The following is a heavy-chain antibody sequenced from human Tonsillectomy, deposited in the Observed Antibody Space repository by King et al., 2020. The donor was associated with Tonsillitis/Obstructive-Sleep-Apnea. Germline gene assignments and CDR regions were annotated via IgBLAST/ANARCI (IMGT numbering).Heavy chain of an antibody. D-gene: IGHD1-14*01. CDR3: AKAPSEPSMADYSYYMAV. CDR1: GFTFSSYA. V-gene: IGHV3-23*04. Sequence: VQLVESGGGLVQPGGSLRLSCAASGFTFSSYAMSWVREAPGKGLEWVSAISGSGGSTYYADSVKGRFTISRDNSKNTLYLQMSSLRAEDTAVYYCAKAPSEPSMADYSYYMAVWAKGPRSPSP. J-gene: IGHJ6*03. CDR2: ISGSGGST.